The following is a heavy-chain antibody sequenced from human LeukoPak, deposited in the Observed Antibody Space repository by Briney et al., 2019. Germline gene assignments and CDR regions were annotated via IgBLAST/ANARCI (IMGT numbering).Heavy chain of an antibody. D-gene: IGHD5-12*01. J-gene: IGHJ3*02. V-gene: IGHV3-21*01. CDR3: ARGEVATSSYGSPDDAFDI. CDR1: GFTFSDYA. Sequence: GGSLRLSCVGSGFTFSDYAMNWVHQAPGKGLEWVSSISSSSSYIYYADSVKGRFTISRDNAKNSLYLQMNSLRAEDTAVYYCARGEVATSSYGSPDDAFDIWGQGTMVTVSS. CDR2: ISSSSSYI.